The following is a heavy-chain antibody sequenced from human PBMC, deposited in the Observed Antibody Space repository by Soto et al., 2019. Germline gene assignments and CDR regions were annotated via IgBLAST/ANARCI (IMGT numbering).Heavy chain of an antibody. Sequence: ASVKVSCKASGYTFTGYFIHWVRQAPGQGLEWMGWINPNSGGINYAQKFQGRVTMTRDTSISTAYMELSRLRSEDTDVYYCARWETETKDFDYWGQGTLVTVSS. J-gene: IGHJ4*02. CDR1: GYTFTGYF. CDR2: INPNSGGI. V-gene: IGHV1-2*02. CDR3: ARWETETKDFDY. D-gene: IGHD1-7*01.